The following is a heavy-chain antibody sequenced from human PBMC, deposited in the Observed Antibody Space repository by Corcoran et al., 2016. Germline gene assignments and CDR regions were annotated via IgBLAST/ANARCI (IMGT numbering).Heavy chain of an antibody. D-gene: IGHD2-2*01. Sequence: QVQLVQSGAEVKKPGASVKVSCKASGYTFTGYYMHWVRQAPGQGLEWMGWIHPNSGGTNSAQKFQGRVTMTRGTSISTAYMELSMMRSDGTAVYFCARAGTRKGYCSSTSCYPSGWGYYGMYVWGQGTTVTVSS. CDR3: ARAGTRKGYCSSTSCYPSGWGYYGMYV. CDR1: GYTFTGYY. J-gene: IGHJ6*02. V-gene: IGHV1-2*02. CDR2: IHPNSGGT.